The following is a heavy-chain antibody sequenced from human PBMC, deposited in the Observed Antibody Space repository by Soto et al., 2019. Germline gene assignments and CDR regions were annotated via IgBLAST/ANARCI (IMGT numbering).Heavy chain of an antibody. CDR1: GFTFSSYA. J-gene: IGHJ3*02. D-gene: IGHD2-15*01. CDR3: ASRSIYCSGGSCYSGEDAFDI. CDR2: ISYDGSNK. Sequence: VQLVESGGGVVQPGRSLRLSCAASGFTFSSYAMHWVRQAPGKGLEWVAVISYDGSNKYYADSVKGRFTISRDNSKNTLYLQMNSLRAEDTAVYYCASRSIYCSGGSCYSGEDAFDIWGQGTMVTVSS. V-gene: IGHV3-30-3*01.